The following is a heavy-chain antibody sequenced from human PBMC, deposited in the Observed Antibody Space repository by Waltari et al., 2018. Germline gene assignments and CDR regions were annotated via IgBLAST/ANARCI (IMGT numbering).Heavy chain of an antibody. V-gene: IGHV1-24*01. CDR2: FDPEDGET. J-gene: IGHJ5*02. Sequence: QVQLVQSGAEVKKPGASVKVSCKVSGYTLTKLSMHWVRQAPGKGLEWMGGFDPEDGETIDAQKFQGRVTMTEDTSTDTAYMELSSLRSEDTAVYYCATESIGDFWSGPTQNWFDPWGQGTLVTVSS. D-gene: IGHD3-3*01. CDR1: GYTLTKLS. CDR3: ATESIGDFWSGPTQNWFDP.